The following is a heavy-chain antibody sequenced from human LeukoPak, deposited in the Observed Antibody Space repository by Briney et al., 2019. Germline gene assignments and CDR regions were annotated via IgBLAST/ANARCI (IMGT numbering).Heavy chain of an antibody. D-gene: IGHD3-10*01. J-gene: IGHJ4*02. CDR2: IYSSGDT. CDR3: ARSIIRGLITGVCDY. Sequence: KPSETLSLTCTVSGGSISSDNYYWSWFRQPAGKELEWIGRIYSSGDTNYNPSLKGRGSISLDTSNNQFSLKLSSVTAADTAMYYCARSIIRGLITGVCDYWGQGTLVTVSS. CDR1: GGSISSDNYY. V-gene: IGHV4-61*02.